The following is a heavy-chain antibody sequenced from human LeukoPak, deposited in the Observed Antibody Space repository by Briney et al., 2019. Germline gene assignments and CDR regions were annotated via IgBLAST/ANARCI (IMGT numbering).Heavy chain of an antibody. J-gene: IGHJ4*02. CDR1: GFTFSSYS. CDR3: ARVGATTDGRGWAPSDY. Sequence: PGGSLRLSCAASGFTFSSYSMNWVRLAPGKGLEWVSSISSSSSYIYYADSVKGRFTISRDNAKNSLYLQMNSLRAEDTAVYYCARVGATTDGRGWAPSDYWGQGTLVTVSS. D-gene: IGHD1-26*01. CDR2: ISSSSSYI. V-gene: IGHV3-21*01.